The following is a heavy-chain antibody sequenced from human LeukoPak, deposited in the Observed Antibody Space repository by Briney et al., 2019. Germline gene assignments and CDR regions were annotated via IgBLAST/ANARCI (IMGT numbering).Heavy chain of an antibody. D-gene: IGHD5-24*01. V-gene: IGHV4-34*01. CDR3: ARGRGWLQFSFD. CDR1: GGSFSGYY. J-gene: IGHJ4*02. CDR2: INHSGST. Sequence: SETLSLTCAVYGGSFSGYYWSWIRQPPGKGLEGIGEINHSGSTNYNPSLKSRVTISVDTSKNHFSLKLSSVTAADTAVYYCARGRGWLQFSFDWGQGTLVTVSS.